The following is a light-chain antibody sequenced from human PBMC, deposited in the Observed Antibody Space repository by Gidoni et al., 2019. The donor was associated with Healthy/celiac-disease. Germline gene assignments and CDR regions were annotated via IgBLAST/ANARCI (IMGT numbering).Light chain of an antibody. J-gene: IGKJ4*01. CDR2: AAS. Sequence: DVQMTQSPSSLSASVGERVTITCRASQSISSYLNWYQQKPGKAPKLLIYAASSLQSAVPSRFSGSGSGTDFTLTISSLQPEDFATYYCQQSYSTPLTFGGGTKVEIK. V-gene: IGKV1-39*01. CDR1: QSISSY. CDR3: QQSYSTPLT.